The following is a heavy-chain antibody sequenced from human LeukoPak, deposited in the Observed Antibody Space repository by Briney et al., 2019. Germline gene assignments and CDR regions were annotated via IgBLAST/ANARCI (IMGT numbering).Heavy chain of an antibody. CDR2: SYYSGST. CDR1: GGSISRSTYY. V-gene: IGHV4-39*01. CDR3: TSGILGIYYFDY. Sequence: SSETLSLTCSVSGGSISRSTYYWGWIRQPPGKGLEWIGSSYYSGSTHYNPSLKSRVAISVDTSKNQFPLKLSSVTAADTAVYYCTSGILGIYYFDYWGQGTLVTVSS. D-gene: IGHD3-9*01. J-gene: IGHJ4*02.